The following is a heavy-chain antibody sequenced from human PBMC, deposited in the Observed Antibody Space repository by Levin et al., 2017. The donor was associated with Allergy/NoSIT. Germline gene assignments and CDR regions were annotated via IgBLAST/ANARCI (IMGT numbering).Heavy chain of an antibody. CDR3: ARDSYGSGRPNAAFDI. V-gene: IGHV3-74*01. CDR1: GFTFSDYW. J-gene: IGHJ3*02. Sequence: GGSLRLSCGASGFTFSDYWVHWVRQAPGEGLVWVSRINTDGSSTSYADSVKGRFTISRDNAKNTLYLQMNSLRAEDTAFYYCARDSYGSGRPNAAFDIWGQGTLVTVSS. D-gene: IGHD3-10*01. CDR2: INTDGSST.